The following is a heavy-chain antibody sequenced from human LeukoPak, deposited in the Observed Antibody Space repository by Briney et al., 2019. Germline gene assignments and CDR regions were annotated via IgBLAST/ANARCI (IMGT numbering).Heavy chain of an antibody. CDR2: IKQDGSEK. V-gene: IGHV3-7*01. Sequence: GGSLRLSCAASGFTFSSYWMSWVRQAPGKGLEWVANIKQDGSEKYYVDSVKGRFTISRDNAKSSLYLQMNSLRAEDTAVYYCARGLQGLYYYGMDVWGQGTTVTVSS. D-gene: IGHD4-11*01. CDR1: GFTFSSYW. J-gene: IGHJ6*02. CDR3: ARGLQGLYYYGMDV.